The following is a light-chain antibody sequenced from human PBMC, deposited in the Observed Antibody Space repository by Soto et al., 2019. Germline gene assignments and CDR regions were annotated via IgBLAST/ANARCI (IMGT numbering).Light chain of an antibody. CDR1: QSIAYY. Sequence: DILMTQSPSSLSASVGDRVTITCRASQSIAYYLNWYQQKPGKAPMVLISAASRLQSGVPSRFSGSGSGTDFSLTITSLQPEDSATYYCQNSASLPWTFGQGTKVEIK. CDR2: AAS. V-gene: IGKV1-39*01. CDR3: QNSASLPWT. J-gene: IGKJ1*01.